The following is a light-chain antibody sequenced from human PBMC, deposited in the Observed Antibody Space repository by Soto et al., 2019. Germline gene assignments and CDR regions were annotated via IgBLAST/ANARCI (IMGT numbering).Light chain of an antibody. CDR3: AAWDASLDGDV. J-gene: IGLJ1*01. V-gene: IGLV1-44*01. CDR2: SYD. CDR1: SSNLGDNT. Sequence: QSVLTQPHSASGTPGQRVTISCSTSSSNLGDNTVNWYQQVPGAAPKLLIYSYDQRPSGVPDRFSGSKSGTSASLAISGLQSEDEADYYCAAWDASLDGDVFGTGTKLTVL.